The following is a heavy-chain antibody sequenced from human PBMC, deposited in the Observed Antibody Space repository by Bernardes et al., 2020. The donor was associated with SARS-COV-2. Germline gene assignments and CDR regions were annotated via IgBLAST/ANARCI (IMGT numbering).Heavy chain of an antibody. Sequence: GGSLRLSCAASGFIFTTYGLNWVRQAPGKGLEWVSSISSSASYKYYADSVKGRFTISRDNAKKSLSLEMNSLRAEDTALYYCARGPYCPGGICTFYGMDVWGQGTTGTVS. J-gene: IGHJ6*02. D-gene: IGHD2-8*02. CDR2: ISSSASYK. CDR3: ARGPYCPGGICTFYGMDV. V-gene: IGHV3-21*01. CDR1: GFIFTTYG.